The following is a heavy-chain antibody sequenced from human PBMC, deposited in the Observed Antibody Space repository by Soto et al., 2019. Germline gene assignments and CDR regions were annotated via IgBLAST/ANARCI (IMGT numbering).Heavy chain of an antibody. J-gene: IGHJ4*02. D-gene: IGHD5-12*01. CDR1: GFTFSSYW. CDR3: ARAQLGGYDPGLFDY. CDR2: INSDGSST. Sequence: EVQLVESGGGLVQPGGSLRLSCAASGFTFSSYWMHWVRQAPGKGLVWVSRINSDGSSTSYADSVKGRFTISRDNAKNTLYLQMNSPRAEDTAVYYCARAQLGGYDPGLFDYWGQGTLVTVSS. V-gene: IGHV3-74*01.